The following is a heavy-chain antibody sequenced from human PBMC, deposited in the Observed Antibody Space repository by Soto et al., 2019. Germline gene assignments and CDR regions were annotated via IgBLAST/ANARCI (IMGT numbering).Heavy chain of an antibody. CDR3: ARLSSQTCYYLSSHFYMDV. CDR2: IYFSGTA. D-gene: IGHD3-9*01. CDR1: GSSMTTSSYY. Sequence: QLQLQESGPGLVKPSETLSLTCTVAGSSMTTSSYYWGWIRQPPGEGLEWIGSIYFSGTAYYNPSLKSRVTRSQPTPQNQFSLGLRSVTAADTAVYYCARLSSQTCYYLSSHFYMDVWGKGTTVTVSS. J-gene: IGHJ6*03. V-gene: IGHV4-39*01.